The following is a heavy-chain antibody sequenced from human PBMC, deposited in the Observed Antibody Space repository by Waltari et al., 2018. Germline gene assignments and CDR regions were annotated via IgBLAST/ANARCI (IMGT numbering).Heavy chain of an antibody. J-gene: IGHJ4*02. CDR1: GFTFSSYW. V-gene: IGHV3-7*01. D-gene: IGHD1-26*01. CDR3: ARDRGSYYGAFDY. Sequence: EVQLVESGGGLVQPGGSLRLSCAASGFTFSSYWMSWVRQAPGKGLEWVANIKQDGSEKYYVDSVKGRFTISRDNAKNSLYLQMNSLRAEDTAVYYCARDRGSYYGAFDYWGQGTLVTVSS. CDR2: IKQDGSEK.